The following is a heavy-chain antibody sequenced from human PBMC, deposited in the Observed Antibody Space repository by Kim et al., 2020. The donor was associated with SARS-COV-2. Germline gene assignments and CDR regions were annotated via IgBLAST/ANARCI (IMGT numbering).Heavy chain of an antibody. Sequence: SETLSLTCAVYGGSFSGYYWSWIRQPSGKGLEWIGEINHSGSTNYNPSLKSRITISVDTSKNQFSLKLSSVTAADTAVYYCARGRLPSDPWGQGTLVTVSS. CDR2: INHSGST. CDR3: ARGRLPSDP. CDR1: GGSFSGYY. J-gene: IGHJ5*02. D-gene: IGHD3-16*01. V-gene: IGHV4-34*01.